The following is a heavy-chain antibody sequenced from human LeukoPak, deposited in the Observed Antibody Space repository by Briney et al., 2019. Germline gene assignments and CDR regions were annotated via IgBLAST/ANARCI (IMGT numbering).Heavy chain of an antibody. Sequence: KSSQTLSLTCTVSGGSISSGGYYWSWIRQHPGKGLEWIGYIYYSGSTYYNPSLKSRVTISVDTSKNQFSLKLSSVTAADTAVYYCARVGGSSSWGDAFDIWGQGTMVTVSS. CDR3: ARVGGSSSWGDAFDI. J-gene: IGHJ3*02. CDR1: GGSISSGGYY. V-gene: IGHV4-31*03. CDR2: IYYSGST. D-gene: IGHD6-13*01.